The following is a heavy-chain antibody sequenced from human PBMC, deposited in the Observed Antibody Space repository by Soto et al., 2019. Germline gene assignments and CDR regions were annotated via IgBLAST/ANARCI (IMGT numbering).Heavy chain of an antibody. D-gene: IGHD6-6*01. CDR1: GFTFSSYW. Sequence: PGGSLRLSCAASGFTFSSYWMSWVRQAPGKGLEWVANIKQDGSEKYYVDSVKGRFTISRDNAKNSLYLQMNSLRAEDTAVYYCARGLEQLGLNWFDPWGQGTLVTVSS. J-gene: IGHJ5*02. CDR2: IKQDGSEK. V-gene: IGHV3-7*01. CDR3: ARGLEQLGLNWFDP.